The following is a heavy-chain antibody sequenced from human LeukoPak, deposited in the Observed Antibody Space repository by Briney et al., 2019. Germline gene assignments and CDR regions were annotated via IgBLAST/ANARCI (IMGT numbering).Heavy chain of an antibody. CDR1: GGSISSYY. Sequence: PSETLSLTCTVSGGSISSYYWSWIRQPPGKGLEWIGYIYYSGSTNYNPSLKSRVTISVDTSKNQFSLKLSSVTAADTAVYYCARDLETQTYYGSGSPHWGQGTLVTVSS. D-gene: IGHD3-10*01. CDR3: ARDLETQTYYGSGSPH. J-gene: IGHJ4*02. CDR2: IYYSGST. V-gene: IGHV4-59*12.